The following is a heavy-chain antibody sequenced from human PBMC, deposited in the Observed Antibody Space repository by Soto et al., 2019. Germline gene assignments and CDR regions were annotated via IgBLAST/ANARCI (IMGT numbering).Heavy chain of an antibody. CDR1: GYSFTSYW. CDR2: IYPGDSDT. CDR3: ASRGYSGYDDDAFDI. V-gene: IGHV5-51*01. D-gene: IGHD5-12*01. J-gene: IGHJ3*02. Sequence: GESLKISCQGSGYSFTSYWIGWVRQMPGKGLEWMGIIYPGDSDTRYSPSFQGQVTISADKSISTAYLQWSSLKASDTAMYYCASRGYSGYDDDAFDIWGQGTMVTVSS.